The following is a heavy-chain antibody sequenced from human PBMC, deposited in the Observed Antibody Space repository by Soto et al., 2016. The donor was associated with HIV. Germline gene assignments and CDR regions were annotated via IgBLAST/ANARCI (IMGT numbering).Heavy chain of an antibody. CDR3: ARGAGLYGDYECFDY. D-gene: IGHD4-17*01. Sequence: EVQLVETGGGLIQPGGSLRLSCVASGFTVSSNYMSWVRQAPGKGLEWVSVIYSGGTTYYADSVRGRFTISRDNSKNTLYLQMNSLRAEDTAVYYCARGAGLYGDYECFDYWGQGALVTVSS. J-gene: IGHJ4*02. CDR2: IYSGGTT. CDR1: GFTVSSNY. V-gene: IGHV3-53*02.